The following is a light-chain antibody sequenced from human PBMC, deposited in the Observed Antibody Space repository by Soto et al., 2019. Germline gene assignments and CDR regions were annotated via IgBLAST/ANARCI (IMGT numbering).Light chain of an antibody. Sequence: QSALTQPASVSGSPGQSITISCTGSSSDVGKYNLVSWYQWHPGKAPKLMIYEDSQRPSGVSNRFSGSKSGNTASLTISGLQAEDEADYCCCSYAGSDIFVVFGGGTKLTVL. CDR3: CSYAGSDIFVV. CDR1: SSDVGKYNL. CDR2: EDS. J-gene: IGLJ2*01. V-gene: IGLV2-23*01.